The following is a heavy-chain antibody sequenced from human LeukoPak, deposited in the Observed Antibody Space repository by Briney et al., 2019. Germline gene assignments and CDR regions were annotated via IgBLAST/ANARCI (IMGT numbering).Heavy chain of an antibody. D-gene: IGHD5-24*01. CDR2: ISYDGSNK. CDR3: ARDPSRAKMAASYLIAYYFDY. J-gene: IGHJ4*02. Sequence: GRSLRLSCAASGFTFSSYAMHWVRPAPGKGLEWVAVISYDGSNKYYADSVKGRFTISRDNSKNTLYQQMNSLRAEDTAVYYCARDPSRAKMAASYLIAYYFDYWGQGTLVTVSS. V-gene: IGHV3-30-3*01. CDR1: GFTFSSYA.